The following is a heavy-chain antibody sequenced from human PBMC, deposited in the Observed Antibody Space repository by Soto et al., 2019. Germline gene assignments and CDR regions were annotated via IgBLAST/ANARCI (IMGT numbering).Heavy chain of an antibody. CDR3: ATTVTRLIAFDV. Sequence: GGSLRLSCAASGFTVSSHYMSWVRQTPGKGLEWVSILYASDSTFYADSVEGRFTISRDNSKNTVYLQLNSLRAEDTAVYYCATTVTRLIAFDVWGQGTMVTVSS. CDR1: GFTVSSHY. J-gene: IGHJ3*01. V-gene: IGHV3-53*01. CDR2: LYASDST. D-gene: IGHD4-17*01.